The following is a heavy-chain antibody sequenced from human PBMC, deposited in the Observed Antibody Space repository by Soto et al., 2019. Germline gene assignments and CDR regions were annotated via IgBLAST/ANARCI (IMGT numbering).Heavy chain of an antibody. CDR2: TYYRSKWFH. CDR3: AGENALDV. Sequence: QTLLLTCPITGDTVSSDITSWNWIWQSPSRGLEWLGRTYYRSKWFHDYAASVKSRFTINPDTSKNKFSLELNSMTPEDTAVYYCAGENALDVWGQGTVGTVSS. CDR1: GDTVSSDITS. V-gene: IGHV6-1*01. J-gene: IGHJ3*01.